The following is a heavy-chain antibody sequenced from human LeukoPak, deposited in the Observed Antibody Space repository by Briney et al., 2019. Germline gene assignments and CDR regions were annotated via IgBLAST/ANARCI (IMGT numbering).Heavy chain of an antibody. CDR3: ARDPTYDFWSGPLYHFDY. Sequence: GGSLRLSCAASGFTFSNYWMNWVRQAPGKGLEWVSSISSSSSYIYYADSVKGRFTISRDNAKNSLYLQMNSLRAEDTAVYYCARDPTYDFWSGPLYHFDYWGQGTLVTVSS. D-gene: IGHD3-3*01. J-gene: IGHJ4*02. V-gene: IGHV3-21*01. CDR1: GFTFSNYW. CDR2: ISSSSSYI.